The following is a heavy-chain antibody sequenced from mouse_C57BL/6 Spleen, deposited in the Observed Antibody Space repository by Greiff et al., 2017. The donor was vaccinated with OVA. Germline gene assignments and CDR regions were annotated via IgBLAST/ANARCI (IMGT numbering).Heavy chain of an antibody. J-gene: IGHJ3*01. CDR2: ISSGSSTI. CDR1: GFTFSDYG. CDR3: ARNYASDWFAY. D-gene: IGHD6-1*01. V-gene: IGHV5-17*01. Sequence: VQLKESGGGLVKPGGSLKLSCAASGFTFSDYGMHWVRQAPEKGLEWVAYISSGSSTIYYADTVKGRFTISRDNAKNTLFLQMTSLRSEDTAMYYCARNYASDWFAYWGQGTLVTVSA.